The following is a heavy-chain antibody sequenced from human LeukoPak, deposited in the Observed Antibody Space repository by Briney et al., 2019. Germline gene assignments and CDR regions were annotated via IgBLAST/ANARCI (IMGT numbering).Heavy chain of an antibody. CDR3: ARDSHTSGYYNYYMDV. Sequence: APVKVSCKASGYTFTTYNINWVRQAPGQGLEWMGWISGYNGNTNYAQKFQGRVTLTRDMSTSTVYMELSSLRSEDTAVYYCARDSHTSGYYNYYMDVWGKGTTVTVSS. V-gene: IGHV1-18*01. CDR1: GYTFTTYN. D-gene: IGHD3-22*01. J-gene: IGHJ6*03. CDR2: ISGYNGNT.